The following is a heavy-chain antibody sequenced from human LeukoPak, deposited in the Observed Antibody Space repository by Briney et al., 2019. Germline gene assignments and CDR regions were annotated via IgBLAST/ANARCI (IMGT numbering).Heavy chain of an antibody. Sequence: GGSLRLSCAASGFTVSNNYMSWVRQPPGKGLEWVSVIYSGGNTYYADSVTDRFTISRDNSKNTLYLQMNSLRAEDTAVYYCARLVGITYFDYWGQGTLVTVSS. V-gene: IGHV3-66*04. D-gene: IGHD2-15*01. J-gene: IGHJ4*02. CDR3: ARLVGITYFDY. CDR2: IYSGGNT. CDR1: GFTVSNNY.